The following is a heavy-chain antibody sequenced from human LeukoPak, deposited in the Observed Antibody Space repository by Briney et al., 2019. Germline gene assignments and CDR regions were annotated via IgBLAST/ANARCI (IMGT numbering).Heavy chain of an antibody. D-gene: IGHD5-18*01. CDR3: ARAGGNSYGYILDY. J-gene: IGHJ4*02. CDR1: GGSFSGYY. V-gene: IGHV4-34*01. CDR2: INHSGST. Sequence: SSETLSLTCAVYGGSFSGYYWSWIRQPPGKGLEWIGEINHSGSTNYNPSLKSRVTISVDTSKNQFSLKLSSVTAADTAVYYCARAGGNSYGYILDYWGQGTLVTVSS.